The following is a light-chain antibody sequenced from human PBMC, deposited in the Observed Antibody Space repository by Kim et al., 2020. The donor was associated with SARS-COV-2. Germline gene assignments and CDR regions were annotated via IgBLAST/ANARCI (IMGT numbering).Light chain of an antibody. CDR1: RSISSS. CDR3: QQRSNWPLT. Sequence: LSPGERATLSCRASRSISSSLAWYQQKPGQAPRLLIYDTSNRATGIPARFSGSRSGTDFTLTISSLEPEDFAIYYCQQRSNWPLTFGGGTKVDIK. J-gene: IGKJ4*01. CDR2: DTS. V-gene: IGKV3-11*01.